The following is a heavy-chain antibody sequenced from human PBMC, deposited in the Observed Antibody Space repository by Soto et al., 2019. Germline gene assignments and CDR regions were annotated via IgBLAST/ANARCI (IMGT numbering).Heavy chain of an antibody. CDR1: GFTFSSYG. J-gene: IGHJ4*02. D-gene: IGHD6-19*01. CDR2: ISYDGSNK. CDR3: ARDLGGWPDY. V-gene: IGHV3-30*03. Sequence: GGSLRLSCAASGFTFSSYGMHWVRQAPGKGLEWVAVISYDGSNKYYADSVKGRVTITRDTSASTAYMELSSLRSEDTAVYYCARDLGGWPDYWGQGTLVTVSS.